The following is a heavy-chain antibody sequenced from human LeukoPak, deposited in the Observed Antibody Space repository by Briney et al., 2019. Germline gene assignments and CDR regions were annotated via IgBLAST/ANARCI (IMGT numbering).Heavy chain of an antibody. CDR1: GFTFSSYG. Sequence: GGCLRLSCAASGFTFSSYGMHWVRQAPGKGLEWVAFIPYDGSNKYYRDSMKGRFTIPRDTSKNTLYLQMHPLSADDTAVYHCAKCGSPALLLYWGQGPLVAVSS. D-gene: IGHD2-2*01. V-gene: IGHV3-30*02. CDR2: IPYDGSNK. J-gene: IGHJ4*02. CDR3: AKCGSPALLLY.